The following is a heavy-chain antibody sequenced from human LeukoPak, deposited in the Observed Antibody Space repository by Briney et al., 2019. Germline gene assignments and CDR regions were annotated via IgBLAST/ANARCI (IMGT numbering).Heavy chain of an antibody. V-gene: IGHV4-30-4*01. CDR2: IYYSGGT. D-gene: IGHD3-10*01. Sequence: SQTLSLTCTVSGGSISSGDYYWSWIRQPPGKGLEWIGYIYYSGGTYYNPSLKSRVTISVDTSKNQFSLKLSSVTAADTAVYYCARDLSPYGSGKKAGYYYYYYGMDVWGQGTTVTVSS. CDR1: GGSISSGDYY. CDR3: ARDLSPYGSGKKAGYYYYYYGMDV. J-gene: IGHJ6*02.